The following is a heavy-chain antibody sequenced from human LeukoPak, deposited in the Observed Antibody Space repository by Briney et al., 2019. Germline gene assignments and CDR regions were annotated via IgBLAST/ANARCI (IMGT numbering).Heavy chain of an antibody. Sequence: PSETLSLTCTVSGGSISSSSYYWGWIRQPPGKGLEWIGSIYYSGSTYYNPSLKSRVTISVDTSKNQFSLKLSSVTAADTAVYYCARDPPYKAFDIWGQGTMVTVSS. V-gene: IGHV4-39*07. J-gene: IGHJ3*02. D-gene: IGHD5-24*01. CDR1: GGSISSSSYY. CDR2: IYYSGST. CDR3: ARDPPYKAFDI.